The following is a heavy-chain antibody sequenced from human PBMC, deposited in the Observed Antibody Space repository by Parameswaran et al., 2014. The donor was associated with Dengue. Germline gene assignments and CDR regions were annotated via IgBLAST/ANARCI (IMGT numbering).Heavy chain of an antibody. J-gene: IGHJ4*02. CDR2: MYYSGTT. CDR3: ARLHGADFWSGFHPFDY. V-gene: IGHV4-39*01. Sequence: WIRQPPGKGLDWIGAMYYSGTTYYSPSLEGRVTMSLDTSTNQFSLRLRSVTAADTAVYYCARLHGADFWSGFHPFDYWGQGTLVTVSS. D-gene: IGHD3-3*01.